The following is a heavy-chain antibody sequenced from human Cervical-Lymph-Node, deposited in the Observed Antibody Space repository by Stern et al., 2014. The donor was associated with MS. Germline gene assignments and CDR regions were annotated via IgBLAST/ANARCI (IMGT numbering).Heavy chain of an antibody. CDR1: GGSISSYY. D-gene: IGHD6-25*01. V-gene: IGHV4-59*01. CDR2: IYYSGST. J-gene: IGHJ4*02. CDR3: ARVSGSGRMYYFDY. Sequence: QLQRQESGPGLVKPSETLSLTCTVSGGSISSYYWSWIRQPPGKGLEWIGYIYYSGSTNYNPSLKSRVTISVDTSKNQFSLKLSSVTAADTAVYYCARVSGSGRMYYFDYWGQGTLVTVSS.